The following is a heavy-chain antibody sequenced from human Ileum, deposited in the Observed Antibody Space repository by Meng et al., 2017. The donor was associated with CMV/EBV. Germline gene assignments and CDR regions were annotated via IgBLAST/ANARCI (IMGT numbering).Heavy chain of an antibody. V-gene: IGHV1-2*02. Sequence: QGQLAQSGTEVKKPGASVKVSCKTSGNTLTANHLHWVRQAPGQGLEWMGWIYPQDGGTYFAQKFQDRVTLTRDTSISTAYMELSRLRSDDTAIYYCARDSGYDASWGQGTLVTVSS. CDR3: ARDSGYDAS. CDR1: GNTLTANH. D-gene: IGHD6-13*01. J-gene: IGHJ1*01. CDR2: IYPQDGGT.